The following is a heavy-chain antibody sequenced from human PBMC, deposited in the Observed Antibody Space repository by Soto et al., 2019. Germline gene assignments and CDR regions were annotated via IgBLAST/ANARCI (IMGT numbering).Heavy chain of an antibody. J-gene: IGHJ5*02. Sequence: PSETLSLTCTVAGGSIIDISFYWSWIRQAPGSGLELIGSIYYSGSAFYNPSLKSRVALSVDTSKNQFSLNLSSVTAADTAVYYCAGGLGYCSNTNCYFYRFDPWGRGTLVTVSS. CDR3: AGGLGYCSNTNCYFYRFDP. CDR1: GGSIIDISFY. V-gene: IGHV4-39*01. CDR2: IYYSGSA. D-gene: IGHD2-2*01.